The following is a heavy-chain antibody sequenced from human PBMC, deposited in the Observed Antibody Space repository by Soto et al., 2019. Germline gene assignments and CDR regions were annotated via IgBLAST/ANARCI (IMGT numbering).Heavy chain of an antibody. J-gene: IGHJ6*02. CDR2: INGDGSNT. D-gene: IGHD4-4*01. V-gene: IGHV3-74*01. CDR1: GFTFSSYW. Sequence: EVQLVGSGGGLVQPGGSLRLSCAAAGFTFSSYWMHWVRQAPGKGLVWVSRINGDGSNTFYADSVKGRFTISRDNAKNTVYLQMNSLRAEDTAVYYCARGIQYRYGMDVWGQGTTVTVSS. CDR3: ARGIQYRYGMDV.